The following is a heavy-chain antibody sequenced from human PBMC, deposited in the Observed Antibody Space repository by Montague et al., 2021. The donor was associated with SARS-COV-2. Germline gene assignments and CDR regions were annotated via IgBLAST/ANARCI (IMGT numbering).Heavy chain of an antibody. D-gene: IGHD3-10*01. J-gene: IGHJ5*02. Sequence: SLRLSCAGSGFIFSNYAMHWVRQAPGKGPEWLAVISSDGDHKYYADSLQGRITISRDNSKNTLSLQVNSLRPEDTAVYFCAKDQGQLWFNELAGNWLDPWGQGTLVTVSS. CDR3: AKDQGQLWFNELAGNWLDP. V-gene: IGHV3-30-3*02. CDR1: GFIFSNYA. CDR2: ISSDGDHK.